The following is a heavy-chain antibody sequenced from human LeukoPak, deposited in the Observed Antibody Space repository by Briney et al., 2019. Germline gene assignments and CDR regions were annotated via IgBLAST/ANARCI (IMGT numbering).Heavy chain of an antibody. CDR3: AKSKWLLPFDY. CDR1: GFTFSSYW. D-gene: IGHD3-22*01. CDR2: IKQDGSEK. V-gene: IGHV3-7*01. Sequence: GGSLRLSCAASGFTFSSYWMSWVRQAPGKGLEWVAIIKQDGSEKYYVDSLKGRFTISRDNAKNSLYLQMNSLRAEDTAVYYCAKSKWLLPFDYWGQGTLVTVSS. J-gene: IGHJ4*02.